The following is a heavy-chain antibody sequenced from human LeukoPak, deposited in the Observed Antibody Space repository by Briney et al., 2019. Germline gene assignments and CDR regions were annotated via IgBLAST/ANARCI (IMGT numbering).Heavy chain of an antibody. J-gene: IGHJ6*03. CDR2: IYYSGST. CDR3: ARTTEGGYTYGYFYYYYMDV. D-gene: IGHD5-18*01. Sequence: PSETLSLTCTVSGGPISSYYWSWIRQPPGKGLEWIGYIYYSGSTNYKSSLKSRVTISVDTSKNQFSLKLRSVTAADTAVYYCARTTEGGYTYGYFYYYYMDVWGKGTTVTISS. CDR1: GGPISSYY. V-gene: IGHV4-59*01.